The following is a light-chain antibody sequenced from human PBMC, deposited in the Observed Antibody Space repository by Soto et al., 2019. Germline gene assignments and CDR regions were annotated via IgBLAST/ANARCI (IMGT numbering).Light chain of an antibody. Sequence: DIQMTQSPSSLSTSVGDRVTITCRASQGISTYLAWYQQKPGKAPKLLIYAASTLQSGVPSRFSDSGSGTDFTLTISSLQPEDVATYYCQKYNSAPQPFGQGTKVEIK. CDR1: QGISTY. CDR2: AAS. CDR3: QKYNSAPQP. J-gene: IGKJ1*01. V-gene: IGKV1-27*01.